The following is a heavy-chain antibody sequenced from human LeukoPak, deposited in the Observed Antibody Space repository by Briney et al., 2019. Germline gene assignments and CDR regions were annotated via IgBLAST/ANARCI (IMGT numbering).Heavy chain of an antibody. CDR3: ARGGDMRVVGAFDI. CDR1: GYTFTSYG. J-gene: IGHJ3*02. Sequence: ASVKVSCKASGYTFTSYGINWVRQAPGQGLEWMGWISAYNGNTNYPQKLQGRVTMTRDTSTSTVYMELRSLRSDDTALYYCARGGDMRVVGAFDIWGQGTMVTVSS. V-gene: IGHV1-18*01. CDR2: ISAYNGNT. D-gene: IGHD3-22*01.